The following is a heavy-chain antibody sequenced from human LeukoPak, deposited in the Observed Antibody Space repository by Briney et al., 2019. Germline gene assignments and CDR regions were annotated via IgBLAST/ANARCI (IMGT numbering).Heavy chain of an antibody. V-gene: IGHV1-69*05. CDR1: GGTFSSYA. CDR2: IIPIFGTA. D-gene: IGHD3-3*01. J-gene: IGHJ6*03. Sequence: GASVKVSCKASGGTFSSYAISWVRQAPGQGLEWMGGIIPIFGTANYAEKLQGRVTITTDESTSTDYMELSSLRSEDTAVYYCARGLSYDFWSGYSYYYYMDVWGKGTTVTVSS. CDR3: ARGLSYDFWSGYSYYYYMDV.